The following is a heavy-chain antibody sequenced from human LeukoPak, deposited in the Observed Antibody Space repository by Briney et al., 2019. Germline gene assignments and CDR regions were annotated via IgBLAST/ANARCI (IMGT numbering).Heavy chain of an antibody. CDR2: ISHDGSNK. J-gene: IGHJ4*02. CDR1: GFTFSDYG. D-gene: IGHD5-18*01. Sequence: QTGGSLRLSCAASGFTFSDYGMHWVRQAPGKGLEWVAVISHDGSNKYYADSVKGRFTISRDNSKNTLYLQMNSPRAEDTAVYYCAKDLSWGSWLLFYWGQGTLVTVSS. CDR3: AKDLSWGSWLLFY. V-gene: IGHV3-30*18.